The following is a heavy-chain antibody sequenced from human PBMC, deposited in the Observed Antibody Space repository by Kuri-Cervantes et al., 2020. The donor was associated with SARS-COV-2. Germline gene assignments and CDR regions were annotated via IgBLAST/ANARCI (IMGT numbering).Heavy chain of an antibody. D-gene: IGHD6-19*01. J-gene: IGHJ6*03. CDR1: GFTFSSYG. CDR2: IWYGGSNK. Sequence: GESLKISCAASGFTFSSYGMHWVRQAPGKGLEWVAVIWYGGSNKYYADSVKGRFTISRDNSKNTLYLQMNSLRAEDTAVYYCARVRSSGWYSPDYYYYYHMDVWGKGTTVTVSS. CDR3: ARVRSSGWYSPDYYYYYHMDV. V-gene: IGHV3-33*01.